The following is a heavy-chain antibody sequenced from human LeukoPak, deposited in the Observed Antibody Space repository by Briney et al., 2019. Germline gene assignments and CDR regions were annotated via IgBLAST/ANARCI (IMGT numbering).Heavy chain of an antibody. J-gene: IGHJ4*02. CDR1: GDSISFNY. D-gene: IGHD1-26*01. CDR2: IDYSGST. CDR3: AKRIGSYWY. V-gene: IGHV4-59*01. Sequence: SETLSLTCTVSGDSISFNYWNWIRQPPGKGLEWIGHIDYSGSTSYNPSLKSRLTISIDTSKDQFSLYLSPVTAADTGVYYCAKRIGSYWYWGQGTLVTVSS.